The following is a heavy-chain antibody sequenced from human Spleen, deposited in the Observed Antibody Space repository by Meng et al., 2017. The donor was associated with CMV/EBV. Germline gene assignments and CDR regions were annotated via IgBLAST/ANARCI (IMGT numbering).Heavy chain of an antibody. Sequence: SETLSLTCTVSGGSITDYYWSWIRQPPGKGLEWIGYIYYTGSTKYNPSLKSRVTILVDTSKNQVSLRLSSVTAADTAIYYCARDNPGLQYVWFDPWSQGTLVTVSS. CDR1: GGSITDYY. CDR2: IYYTGST. J-gene: IGHJ5*02. CDR3: ARDNPGLQYVWFDP. V-gene: IGHV4-59*01. D-gene: IGHD4-11*01.